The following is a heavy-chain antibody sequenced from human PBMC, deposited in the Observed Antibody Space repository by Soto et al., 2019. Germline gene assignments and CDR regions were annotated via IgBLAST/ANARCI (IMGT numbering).Heavy chain of an antibody. CDR3: ASGGNGDRLYLFDQ. CDR2: ILHDGSNR. Sequence: QVQLVESGGGVVQSGRSLRLSCAAFGFTFSNYAMHWVRQAPGKGLEWVAVILHDGSNRFYADSAQGRFTISRDNSQNTLFLQMNSLRSDDTAVYYCASGGNGDRLYLFDQWGQGTLVTVSS. CDR1: GFTFSNYA. V-gene: IGHV3-30-3*01. D-gene: IGHD3-3*01. J-gene: IGHJ4*02.